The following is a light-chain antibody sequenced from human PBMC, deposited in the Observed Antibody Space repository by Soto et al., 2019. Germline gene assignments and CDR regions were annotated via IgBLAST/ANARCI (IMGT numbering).Light chain of an antibody. CDR2: AAS. CDR3: LQTYNTPRT. CDR1: QSITTY. J-gene: IGKJ2*01. Sequence: DIQMTQSPSSLSASIGDRVTITCRASQSITTYLNWYQQKPGKAPKLLIYAASTLQSGVPSRFSGSGSGTDFTLTISSLQPEDFAAYSCLQTYNTPRTFGEGIKLEIK. V-gene: IGKV1-39*01.